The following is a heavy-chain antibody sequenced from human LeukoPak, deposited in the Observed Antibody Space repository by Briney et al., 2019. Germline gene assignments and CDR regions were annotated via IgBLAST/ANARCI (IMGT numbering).Heavy chain of an antibody. D-gene: IGHD5-12*01. CDR1: GFTFDDYA. Sequence: GRSLRLSCTVSGFTFDDYAMHWVRQAPGKGLEWVSGISWNSGSIGYADSVKGRFTISRDNAKNSLYLQMNSLRAEDTALYHCARAGGGYSGYDQGAFDIWGQGTMVTVSS. J-gene: IGHJ3*02. CDR3: ARAGGGYSGYDQGAFDI. V-gene: IGHV3-9*01. CDR2: ISWNSGSI.